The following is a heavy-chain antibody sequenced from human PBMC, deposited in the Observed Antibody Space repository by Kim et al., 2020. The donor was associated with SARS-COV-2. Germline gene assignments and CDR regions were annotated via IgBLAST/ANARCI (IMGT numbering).Heavy chain of an antibody. CDR3: ARHEMTGIGGRGWFDP. CDR2: VYYSGST. V-gene: IGHV4-39*01. CDR1: GGSISRSNSH. D-gene: IGHD1-1*01. Sequence: SETLSLTCTVSGGSISRSNSHWGWIRQPPGKGLEWIGSVYYSGSTFYNPSLKSRVTISVDTSENQLSLKLTSVPAADTAVYYCARHEMTGIGGRGWFDPWGQGTLVTVSS. J-gene: IGHJ5*02.